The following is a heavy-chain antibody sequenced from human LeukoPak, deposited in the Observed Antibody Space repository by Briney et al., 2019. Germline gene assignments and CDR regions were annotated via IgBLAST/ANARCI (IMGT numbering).Heavy chain of an antibody. D-gene: IGHD1-26*01. CDR2: ILSDGNNK. CDR1: GFTFSSYA. V-gene: IGHV3-30-3*01. CDR3: ARDPNSGTYFGFDS. Sequence: GGSLRLSCAASGFTFSSYAMHWVRQAPGKGLEWVAVILSDGNNKYYADSVKGRFTISRDNSKNTLYLQMNSLRGEDTAVYYCARDPNSGTYFGFDSWGQGTLVTVS. J-gene: IGHJ4*02.